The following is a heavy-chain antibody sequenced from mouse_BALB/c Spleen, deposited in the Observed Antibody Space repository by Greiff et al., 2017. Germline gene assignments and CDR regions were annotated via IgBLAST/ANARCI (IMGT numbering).Heavy chain of an antibody. Sequence: GGGLVQPKGSLKLSCAASGFTFNTNAMNWVRQAPGKGLEWVARIRSKSNNYATYYADSVKDRFTISRDDSQSMLYLQMNNLKTEDTAMYYCVREREYGNYAGAMDYWGQGTSVTVSS. J-gene: IGHJ4*01. CDR3: VREREYGNYAGAMDY. CDR1: GFTFNTNA. CDR2: IRSKSNNYAT. V-gene: IGHV10S3*01. D-gene: IGHD2-10*02.